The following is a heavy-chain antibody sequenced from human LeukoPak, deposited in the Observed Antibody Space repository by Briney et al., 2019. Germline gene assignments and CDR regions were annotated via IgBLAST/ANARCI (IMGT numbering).Heavy chain of an antibody. CDR2: ISSGSSYI. CDR3: ARVLLWFGELLHYGMDV. V-gene: IGHV3-21*01. CDR1: GFTFSSYN. D-gene: IGHD3-10*01. Sequence: GGSLRLSCAASGFTFSSYNMNWVRQAPGKGLEWVSSISSGSSYIYYADSVKGRFTISRDNAKNSLYLQMNSLRAEDTAVYYCARVLLWFGELLHYGMDVWGKGTTVTVSS. J-gene: IGHJ6*04.